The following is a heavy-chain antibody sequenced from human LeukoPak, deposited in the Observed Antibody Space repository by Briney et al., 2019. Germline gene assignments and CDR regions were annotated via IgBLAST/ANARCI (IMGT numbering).Heavy chain of an antibody. V-gene: IGHV4-39*01. CDR1: GGSISSSSYY. CDR3: ARHAPMFYYDSSGYYDY. J-gene: IGHJ4*02. D-gene: IGHD3-22*01. Sequence: SGTLSLTCTVSGGSISSSSYYWGWIRQPPGKGLEWIGSIYYSGSTYYNPSLKSRVTISVDTSKNQFSLKLSSVTAADTAVYYCARHAPMFYYDSSGYYDYWGQGTLVTVSS. CDR2: IYYSGST.